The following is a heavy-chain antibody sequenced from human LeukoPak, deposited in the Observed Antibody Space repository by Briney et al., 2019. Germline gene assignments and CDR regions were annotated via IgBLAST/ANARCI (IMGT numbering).Heavy chain of an antibody. D-gene: IGHD2-2*01. CDR3: ARGGYCSSTSCYLVFDP. Sequence: SETLSLACAVSGYSISSGYYWGWIRQPPGKGLEWIGSIYHSGSTYYNPALKSRVTISVDTSKNQFSLKLISVTAADTAVYYCARGGYCSSTSCYLVFDPWGQGTLVTVSS. CDR1: GYSISSGYY. V-gene: IGHV4-38-2*01. CDR2: IYHSGST. J-gene: IGHJ5*02.